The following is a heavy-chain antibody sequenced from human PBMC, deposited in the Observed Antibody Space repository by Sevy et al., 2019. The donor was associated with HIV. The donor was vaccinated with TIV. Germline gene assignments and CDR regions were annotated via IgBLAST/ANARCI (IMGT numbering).Heavy chain of an antibody. CDR1: GFTFSSYS. J-gene: IGHJ4*02. Sequence: GGFLRLSCAASGFTFSSYSMNWVRQAPGKGLEWVSSISSSSSYIYYADSVKGRFTISRDNAKNSLYLQMNSLRAEDTAVYYCARGVLYSSGWLIDYWGQGTLVTVSS. D-gene: IGHD6-19*01. CDR2: ISSSSSYI. CDR3: ARGVLYSSGWLIDY. V-gene: IGHV3-21*01.